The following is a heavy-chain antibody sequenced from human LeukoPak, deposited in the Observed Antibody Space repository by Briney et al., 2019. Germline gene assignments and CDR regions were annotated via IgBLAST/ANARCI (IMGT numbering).Heavy chain of an antibody. Sequence: SETLSLTCTVSGGSIRSSYYYWGWIRQPPGKGLEWIGSIYDSGSTYYNPSLKSRVTISIDTSKTQFSLKPSAVTAADTAVYYCARAHISGYSYGNFDYWGQGTLVTVSS. D-gene: IGHD5-18*01. CDR3: ARAHISGYSYGNFDY. CDR2: IYDSGST. CDR1: GGSIRSSYYY. J-gene: IGHJ4*02. V-gene: IGHV4-39*07.